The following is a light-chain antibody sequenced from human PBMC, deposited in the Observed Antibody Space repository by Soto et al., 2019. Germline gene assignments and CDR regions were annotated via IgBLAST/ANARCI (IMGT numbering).Light chain of an antibody. V-gene: IGLV2-11*01. CDR3: CSYGGTYTDVV. J-gene: IGLJ2*01. CDR2: DVA. Sequence: QSVLTQPHSVSGSPGQSVTISCTGTSSDVGGYIYVSWYQQHPGKAPRLMIYDVAKRPSGVPDRFSGSKSGNTVSLTISGLQAEDEADYYCCSYGGTYTDVVFGGGTKLTVL. CDR1: SSDVGGYIY.